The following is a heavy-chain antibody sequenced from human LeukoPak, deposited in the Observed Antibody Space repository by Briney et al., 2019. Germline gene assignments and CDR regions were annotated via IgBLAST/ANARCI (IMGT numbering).Heavy chain of an antibody. V-gene: IGHV4-59*01. CDR2: VSYSGST. CDR1: GGSISSYC. CDR3: ARAGSGYYPFDD. J-gene: IGHJ4*02. D-gene: IGHD3-22*01. Sequence: SETLSLTCTVSGGSISSYCWSWIRQPPGKGLEWIGYVSYSGSTNYNPSLKSRVTISVDTSNNQFSLKLSSVTAADTAVYYCARAGSGYYPFDDWGQGTLVTVSS.